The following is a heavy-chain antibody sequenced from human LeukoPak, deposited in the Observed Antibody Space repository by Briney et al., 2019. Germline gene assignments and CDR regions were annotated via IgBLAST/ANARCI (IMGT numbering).Heavy chain of an antibody. CDR3: ARDRGDSSGYFEPNWYFDL. V-gene: IGHV4-39*07. J-gene: IGHJ2*01. D-gene: IGHD3-22*01. Sequence: SETLSLTCTVSGGSISSSSHYWGWIRQPPGKGLEWIGSIYYSGSTYYNPSLKSRVTISVDTSKNQFSLKLSSVTAADTAVYYCARDRGDSSGYFEPNWYFDLWGRGTLVTVSS. CDR1: GGSISSSSHY. CDR2: IYYSGST.